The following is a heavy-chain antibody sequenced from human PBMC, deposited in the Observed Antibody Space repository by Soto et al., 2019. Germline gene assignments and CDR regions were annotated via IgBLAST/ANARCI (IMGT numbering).Heavy chain of an antibody. CDR1: GFTFSDYA. CDR2: LSDSGGST. D-gene: IGHD2-2*01. J-gene: IGHJ4*02. V-gene: IGHV3-23*01. CDR3: AKELTAALLWGFFDC. Sequence: QLGGSLRLSCAGSGFTFSDYAMSWVRQAPGKGLEWVSSLSDSGGSTYFADSVKGRFTISRDNSKNTLYLQMNSLRAEDTAIYYCAKELTAALLWGFFDCWGQGTLVTVSS.